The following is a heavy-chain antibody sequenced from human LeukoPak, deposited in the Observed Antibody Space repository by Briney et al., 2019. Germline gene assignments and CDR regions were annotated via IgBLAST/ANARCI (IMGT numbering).Heavy chain of an antibody. CDR3: ATQSRGIGLGELSFDY. CDR1: GFTFSSYG. CDR2: ISGSGGST. D-gene: IGHD3-10*01. Sequence: GGSLRLSCAASGFTFSSYGMSWVRQAPGKGLEWVSAISGSGGSTYYADSVKGRFTISRDNSKNTLYLQMNGLRAEDTAVYYCATQSRGIGLGELSFDYWGQGTLVTVSS. J-gene: IGHJ4*02. V-gene: IGHV3-23*01.